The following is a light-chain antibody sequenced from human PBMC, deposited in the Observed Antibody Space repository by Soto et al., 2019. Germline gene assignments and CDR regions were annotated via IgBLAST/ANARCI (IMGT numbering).Light chain of an antibody. CDR1: SSDIVAYDY. V-gene: IGLV2-14*01. Sequence: QSLLTQPSSVSGSPGQSIAISCSVTSSDIVAYDYFSWYQQHPGRAPKLIIYEVSNRPSGVSNRFSGSKSGNTASLTISGLQAEDEADYYCSSYTSSRAYVFGIGTKVTVL. J-gene: IGLJ1*01. CDR3: SSYTSSRAYV. CDR2: EVS.